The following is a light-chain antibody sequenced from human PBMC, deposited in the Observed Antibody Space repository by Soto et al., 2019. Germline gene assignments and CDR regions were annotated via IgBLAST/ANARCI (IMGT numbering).Light chain of an antibody. CDR2: GTS. CDR1: QSISTST. J-gene: IGKJ5*01. CDR3: QQDDSLPIT. Sequence: EIVLSQSPGTLSLSPGERATLACRASQSISTSTLAWYQQKPGQAPRLLIYGTSTRAAGIPDRFSGSGSGTEFTLTISSLQPEDIATYYCQQDDSLPITFGQGTRLEIK. V-gene: IGKV3-20*01.